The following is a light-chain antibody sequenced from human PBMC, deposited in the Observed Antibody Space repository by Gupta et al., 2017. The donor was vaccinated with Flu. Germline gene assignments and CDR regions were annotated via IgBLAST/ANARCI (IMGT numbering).Light chain of an antibody. Sequence: LSLSPGESATLSCRASQSVSSSYVAWYQQKPGQAPRLLIYGASSRATGIPDRFSGSGSGTDFTLTISRLEPEDFAVYYCQQYGSSLMYTFGQGTKLEIK. J-gene: IGKJ2*01. V-gene: IGKV3-20*01. CDR1: QSVSSSY. CDR3: QQYGSSLMYT. CDR2: GAS.